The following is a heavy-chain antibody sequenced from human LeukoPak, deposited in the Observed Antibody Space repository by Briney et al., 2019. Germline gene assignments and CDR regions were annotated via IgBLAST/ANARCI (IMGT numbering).Heavy chain of an antibody. CDR2: IYYSGST. J-gene: IGHJ6*02. V-gene: IGHV4-59*08. CDR3: ARPRAHYGMDV. Sequence: SETLSLTCTVSGGSISSYYWSWIRQPPGKGLEWIGYIYYSGSTNYNPSLKSRVTISVDTSKNQFSLKLSSVTAADTAVYYCARPRAHYGMDVWGQGTAVTVSS. CDR1: GGSISSYY.